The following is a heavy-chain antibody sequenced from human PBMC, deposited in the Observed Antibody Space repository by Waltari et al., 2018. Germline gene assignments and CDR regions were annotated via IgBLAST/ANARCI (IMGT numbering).Heavy chain of an antibody. Sequence: EVQLLESGGGLAQPGGSLRLSCVASGFTFSKYAMGWVRQAPGQGLEWVSLMSGNGGRTYYADTVEGRFTISRDNSKNTVDLLMKSLRVEDTAVYYCAKDPGFRPYYFDYWGQGTLVTVSS. J-gene: IGHJ4*02. CDR1: GFTFSKYA. V-gene: IGHV3-23*01. D-gene: IGHD6-25*01. CDR2: MSGNGGRT. CDR3: AKDPGFRPYYFDY.